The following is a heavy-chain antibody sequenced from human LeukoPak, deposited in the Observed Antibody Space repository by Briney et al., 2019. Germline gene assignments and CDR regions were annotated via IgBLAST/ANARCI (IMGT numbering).Heavy chain of an antibody. CDR2: ISASGGST. CDR1: GFTFSDYY. CDR3: AAQGYYDNSGYYPYYFNY. J-gene: IGHJ4*02. V-gene: IGHV3-11*01. Sequence: GGSLILSCAASGFTFSDYYVSWIRQAPGKGLEWVSHISASGGSTSYADSVKGRFTISRDNTKNSLFLQMSSLRAEDTAVYYCAAQGYYDNSGYYPYYFNYWGQGTLVTVSS. D-gene: IGHD3-22*01.